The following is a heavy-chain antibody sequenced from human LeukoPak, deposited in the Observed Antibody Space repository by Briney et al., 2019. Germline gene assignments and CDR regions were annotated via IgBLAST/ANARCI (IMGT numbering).Heavy chain of an antibody. J-gene: IGHJ4*02. V-gene: IGHV4-39*07. CDR2: IYYSGTT. CDR3: ARGDMTTVTTMGY. Sequence: SETLSLTCAVSGGSINNTAYYWGWIRQPPGKGLEWIGSIYYSGTTYYTPSLESRATISVDTSKNQFSLKLSSVTTADTAVYYCARGDMTTVTTMGYWGQGTLVTVSS. D-gene: IGHD4-17*01. CDR1: GGSINNTAYY.